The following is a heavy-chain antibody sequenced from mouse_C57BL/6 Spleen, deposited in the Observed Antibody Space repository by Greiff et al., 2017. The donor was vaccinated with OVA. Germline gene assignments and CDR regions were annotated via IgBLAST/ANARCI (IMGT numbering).Heavy chain of an antibody. CDR3: TTRLTGTAY. CDR1: GLNIKDDY. Sequence: VQLQQSGAELVRPGASVKLSCTASGLNIKDDYMHWVKQRPEQGLEWIGWIDPENGDTEYASKFQGKATITADTSSNTAYLQLSSLTSEDTAVYYCTTRLTGTAYWGQGTLVTVSA. J-gene: IGHJ3*01. CDR2: IDPENGDT. D-gene: IGHD4-1*01. V-gene: IGHV14-4*01.